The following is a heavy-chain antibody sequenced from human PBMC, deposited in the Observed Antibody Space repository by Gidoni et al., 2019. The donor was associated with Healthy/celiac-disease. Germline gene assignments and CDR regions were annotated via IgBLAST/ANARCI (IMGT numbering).Heavy chain of an antibody. CDR2: INHSGST. Sequence: QVQLQQWGAGLLKPSETLSLTCAVYGGSFSGYYWSWIRQPPGKGLEWIGEINHSGSTNYNPSLKSRVTISVDTSKNQFSLKLSSVTAADTAVYYCARGRIKIVWGQGTTVTVSS. J-gene: IGHJ6*02. CDR1: GGSFSGYY. CDR3: ARGRIKIV. V-gene: IGHV4-34*01.